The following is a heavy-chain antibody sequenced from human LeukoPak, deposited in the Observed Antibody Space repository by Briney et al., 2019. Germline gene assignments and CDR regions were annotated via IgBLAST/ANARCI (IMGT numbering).Heavy chain of an antibody. CDR2: IIPIFGTA. CDR3: ARGIVVVTEGLGWGFDP. CDR1: GGTFSSYA. J-gene: IGHJ5*02. Sequence: SVKVSCKASGGTFSSYAISWVRQAPGQGLEWMGGIIPIFGTANYAQKFQGRVTMTRDTSTSTVYMELSSLRSEDTAVYYCARGIVVVTEGLGWGFDPWGQGTLVTVSS. V-gene: IGHV1-69*05. D-gene: IGHD2-21*02.